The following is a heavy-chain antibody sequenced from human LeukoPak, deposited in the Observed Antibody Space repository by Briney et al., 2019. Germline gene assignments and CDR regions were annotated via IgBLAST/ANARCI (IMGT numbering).Heavy chain of an antibody. CDR3: ARVRIPTVTTGVHYFDY. V-gene: IGHV3-11*04. Sequence: TGGSLRLSCAASGFTFSDYYMSWIRQAPGKGLEWVSYISSSGSTIYYADSVKGRFTISRDNAKNSLYLQINSLRAEDTAVYYCARVRIPTVTTGVHYFDYWGQGTLVTVSS. CDR1: GFTFSDYY. CDR2: ISSSGSTI. J-gene: IGHJ4*02. D-gene: IGHD4-17*01.